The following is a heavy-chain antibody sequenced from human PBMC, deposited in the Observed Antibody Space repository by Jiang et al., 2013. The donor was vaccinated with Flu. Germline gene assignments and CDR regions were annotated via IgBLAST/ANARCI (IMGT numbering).Heavy chain of an antibody. CDR1: GDSVSSNSAA. D-gene: IGHD6-13*01. V-gene: IGHV6-1*01. CDR3: AREQRSSSWYDFDY. CDR2: TYYRSKWYN. J-gene: IGHJ4*02. Sequence: QTLSLTCAISGDSVSSNSAAWNWIRQSPSRGLEWLGRTYYRSKWYNDYAVSVKSRITINPDTSKNQFSLRLNSVTPEDTAVYYCAREQRSSSWYDFDYWGQGTLVTVSS.